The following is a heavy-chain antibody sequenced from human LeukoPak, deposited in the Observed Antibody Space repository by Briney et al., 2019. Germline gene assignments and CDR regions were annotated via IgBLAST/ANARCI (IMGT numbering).Heavy chain of an antibody. Sequence: GGSLRLSCAASGFTFSSYWMSWVRQAPGKGLEWVANIKQDGSEKYYVDSVKGRFTISRDNSKNTLYLQMNSLRAEDTAVYYCARVYNGWYGVYWGQGTLVTVSS. CDR2: IKQDGSEK. CDR3: ARVYNGWYGVY. V-gene: IGHV3-7*04. J-gene: IGHJ4*02. D-gene: IGHD6-19*01. CDR1: GFTFSSYW.